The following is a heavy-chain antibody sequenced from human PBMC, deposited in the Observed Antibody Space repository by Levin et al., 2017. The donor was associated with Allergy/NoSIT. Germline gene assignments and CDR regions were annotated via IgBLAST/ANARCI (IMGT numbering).Heavy chain of an antibody. J-gene: IGHJ4*02. D-gene: IGHD6-13*01. CDR2: ISGSGGST. CDR1: GFTFSSYA. V-gene: IGHV3-23*01. Sequence: GGSLRLSCAASGFTFSSYAMSWVRQAPGKGLEWVSAISGSGGSTYYADSVKGRFTISRDNSKNTLYLQMNSLRAEDTAVYYCAKAGSSSWYSDPDFDYWGQGTLVTVSS. CDR3: AKAGSSSWYSDPDFDY.